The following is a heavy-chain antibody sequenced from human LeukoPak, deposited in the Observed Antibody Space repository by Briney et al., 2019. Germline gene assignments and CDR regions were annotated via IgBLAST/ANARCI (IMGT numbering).Heavy chain of an antibody. V-gene: IGHV3-11*04. D-gene: IGHD6-13*01. CDR1: GFTFSDYY. J-gene: IGHJ6*02. CDR3: ARDIAPATGRRFYYYYGMDV. Sequence: GGSLRLSCAASGFTFSDYYMSWIRQAPGKGLEWVSYISSSGSTIYYADSVKGRFTISRDNAKNSLYLQMNSLRAEDTAVYYCARDIAPATGRRFYYYYGMDVWGQGTTVTVSS. CDR2: ISSSGSTI.